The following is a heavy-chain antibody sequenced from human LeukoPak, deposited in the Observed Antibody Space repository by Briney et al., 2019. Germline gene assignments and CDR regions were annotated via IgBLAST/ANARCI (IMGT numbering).Heavy chain of an antibody. CDR2: ISGNGGST. V-gene: IGHV3-23*01. CDR3: ACGLRDFYYYMDV. CDR1: EFTFSNYA. Sequence: PGGSLRLSCAASEFTFSNYAMNWVRQAPGKGLEWVSAISGNGGSTYYADSVKGRFTISRDNSKNTLYLQMNSLRADDTAMYYCACGLRDFYYYMDVWGKGTTVTVSS. J-gene: IGHJ6*03. D-gene: IGHD4-17*01.